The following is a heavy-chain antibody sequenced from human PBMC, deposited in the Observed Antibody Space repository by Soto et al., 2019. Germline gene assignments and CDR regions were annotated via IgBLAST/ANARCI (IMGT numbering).Heavy chain of an antibody. V-gene: IGHV3-21*01. CDR1: GFTFSSYS. CDR3: ARDRNDYGDYEPDAFDI. D-gene: IGHD4-17*01. Sequence: EVQLVESGGGLVKPGGSLRLSCAASGFTFSSYSMNWVRQAPGKGLEWVSSISSSSSYIYYADSVKGRFTISRDNAKNSLYLQMNSLRAEDTAVYYCARDRNDYGDYEPDAFDIWGQGTMVTVSS. J-gene: IGHJ3*02. CDR2: ISSSSSYI.